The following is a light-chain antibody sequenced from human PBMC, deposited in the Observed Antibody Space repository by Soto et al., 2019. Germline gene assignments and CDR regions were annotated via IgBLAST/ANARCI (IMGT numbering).Light chain of an antibody. J-gene: IGKJ1*01. CDR2: DAS. CDR1: QSISSW. Sequence: DIQMTQSPSTLSASVGDRVTITCRASQSISSWLSWYQQKPGKAPKLLSYDASSLESGVPSRVSGSGSGTEFTLTISSLQPDDFATYYCQQYNSYSWTFGQGTKVEIK. CDR3: QQYNSYSWT. V-gene: IGKV1-5*01.